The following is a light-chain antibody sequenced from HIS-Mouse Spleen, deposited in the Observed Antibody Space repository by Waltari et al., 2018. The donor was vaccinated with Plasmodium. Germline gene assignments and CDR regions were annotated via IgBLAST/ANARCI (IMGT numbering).Light chain of an antibody. J-gene: IGKJ1*01. CDR3: QQSYSTWT. CDR1: QSISNY. V-gene: IGKV1-39*01. Sequence: DIQMTQSTSSLSASVGDSVTITCRASQSISNYLNWYQQKPGKAPKFLIYAASTLQSGVPSRFSGSGSGTDFTLTISSLQPEDFATYYCQQSYSTWTFGQGTKVEIK. CDR2: AAS.